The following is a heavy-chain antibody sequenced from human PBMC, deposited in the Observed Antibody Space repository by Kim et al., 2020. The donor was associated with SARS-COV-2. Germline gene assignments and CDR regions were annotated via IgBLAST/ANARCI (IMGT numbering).Heavy chain of an antibody. CDR1: GASITSANYF. CDR3: AREVDAAGDSDACDI. V-gene: IGHV4-31*03. CDR2: MYYSGTP. Sequence: SETLSLTCTVSGASITSANYFWGWIRQQPGKGLEWIGYMYYSGTPYYNPSLKSRVTISRDTSTNTFSLRLTSVTAADTAGYYCAREVDAAGDSDACDIWG. D-gene: IGHD2-21*02. J-gene: IGHJ3*02.